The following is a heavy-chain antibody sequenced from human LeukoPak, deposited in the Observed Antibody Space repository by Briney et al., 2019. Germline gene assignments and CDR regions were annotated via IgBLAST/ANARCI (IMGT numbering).Heavy chain of an antibody. CDR1: GGTFSSYA. D-gene: IGHD6-13*01. J-gene: IGHJ5*02. Sequence: EASVKVSCKASGGTFSSYAISWVRQAPGQGLEWMGRIIPILGIANYAQKFQGRVTITADKSTSTAYMELSSLRSEDTAVYYCARGPLSIAAAGSEWFDPWGQGTLVTVSS. CDR3: ARGPLSIAAAGSEWFDP. CDR2: IIPILGIA. V-gene: IGHV1-69*04.